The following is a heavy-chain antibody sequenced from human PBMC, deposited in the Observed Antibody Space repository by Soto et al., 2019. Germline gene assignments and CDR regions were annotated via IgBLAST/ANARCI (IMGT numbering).Heavy chain of an antibody. CDR3: ARERGGWIFGVRYRGNGMDV. J-gene: IGHJ6*04. CDR2: ISYSGST. V-gene: IGHV4-59*12. CDR1: GDSISSYY. D-gene: IGHD3-3*01. Sequence: SETLSLTCTVSGDSISSYYWNWIRQPPGKGPEWTGYISYSGSTNYNPSLKSRVTISVDTSKNQFSLKLSSVTAADTALYYCARERGGWIFGVRYRGNGMDVWGKGTTVTVSS.